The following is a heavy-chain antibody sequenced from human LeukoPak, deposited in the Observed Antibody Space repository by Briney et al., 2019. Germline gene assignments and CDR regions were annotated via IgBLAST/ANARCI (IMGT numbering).Heavy chain of an antibody. Sequence: SETLSLTCTVSGYSISSGYYWGWIRQPPGKGLEWIGSIYHSGSTYYNPSLKSRVTISVDTSKNQFSLKLSSVTAADTAVYYCARALYYDSSGYYWGFDAFDIWGQGTMVTVSS. D-gene: IGHD3-22*01. V-gene: IGHV4-38-2*02. CDR2: IYHSGST. CDR3: ARALYYDSSGYYWGFDAFDI. CDR1: GYSISSGYY. J-gene: IGHJ3*02.